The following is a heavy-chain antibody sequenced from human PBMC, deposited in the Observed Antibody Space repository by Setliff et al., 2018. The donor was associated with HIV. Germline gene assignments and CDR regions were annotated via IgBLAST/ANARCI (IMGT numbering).Heavy chain of an antibody. V-gene: IGHV1-2*06. CDR1: GYTFTSYG. CDR2: ISPDNGAA. Sequence: ASVKVSCKASGYTFTSYGISWVRQAPGQGLEWIGRISPDNGAAEYAPQFQGRVIMTVDTSINTAYMEIPRLTSDDAAVYYCARPRVFDSFDVWGQGTMVTVSS. CDR3: ARPRVFDSFDV. J-gene: IGHJ3*01.